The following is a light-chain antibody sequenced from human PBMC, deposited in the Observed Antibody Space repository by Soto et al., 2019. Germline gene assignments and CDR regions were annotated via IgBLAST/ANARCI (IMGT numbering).Light chain of an antibody. V-gene: IGKV1-5*01. Sequence: DIQMTQSPSTLSASVGDRVTITCRASLSISNWLAWYQQRPGIAPKLLIFDASILQSGVPSRFSGSGVGAHFTLTISGLQPEDFATYYCQQSYNNFPLTFGGGTKVDIK. CDR1: LSISNW. CDR3: QQSYNNFPLT. CDR2: DAS. J-gene: IGKJ4*01.